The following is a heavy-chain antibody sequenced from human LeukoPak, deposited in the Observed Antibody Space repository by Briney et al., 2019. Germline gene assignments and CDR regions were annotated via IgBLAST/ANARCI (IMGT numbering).Heavy chain of an antibody. CDR2: INAGNGNT. V-gene: IGHV1-3*01. J-gene: IGHJ4*02. Sequence: ASVNVSCKASGYTFTSYAMHWVRQAPGQRLEWMGWINAGNGNTKYSQKFQGRVTITRDTSASTAYMELSSLRSEDTAVYYCARSPMITFGGVIMAFDYWGQGTLVTVSS. CDR3: ARSPMITFGGVIMAFDY. CDR1: GYTFTSYA. D-gene: IGHD3-16*02.